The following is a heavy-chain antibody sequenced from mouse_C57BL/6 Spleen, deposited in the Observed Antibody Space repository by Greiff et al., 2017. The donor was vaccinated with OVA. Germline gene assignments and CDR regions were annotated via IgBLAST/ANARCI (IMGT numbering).Heavy chain of an antibody. CDR3: AREDGWFAY. J-gene: IGHJ3*01. Sequence: VQLQQPGAELVMPGASVKLSCKASGYTFTSYWMHWVKQRPGQGLEWIGEIDPSDSYTNYNQKFKGKSTLTVDKSSRTAYMQLSSLTSEDSAVYYCAREDGWFAYWGQGTLVTVSA. CDR2: IDPSDSYT. CDR1: GYTFTSYW. V-gene: IGHV1-69*01. D-gene: IGHD2-3*01.